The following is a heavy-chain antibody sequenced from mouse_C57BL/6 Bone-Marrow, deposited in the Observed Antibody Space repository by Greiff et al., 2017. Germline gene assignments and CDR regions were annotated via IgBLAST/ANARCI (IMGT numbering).Heavy chain of an antibody. CDR2: IYPRSGNT. V-gene: IGHV1-81*01. CDR3: ARNYCPFAY. Sequence: QVQLQQSGAELARPGASVKLSCKASGYTFTSYGISWVKQRTGQGLEWIGEIYPRSGNTYYNEKFKGKATLTADKSSSTAYMELRSLTSEDSAVYFCARNYCPFAYWGQGTLVTVSA. D-gene: IGHD1-1*02. CDR1: GYTFTSYG. J-gene: IGHJ3*01.